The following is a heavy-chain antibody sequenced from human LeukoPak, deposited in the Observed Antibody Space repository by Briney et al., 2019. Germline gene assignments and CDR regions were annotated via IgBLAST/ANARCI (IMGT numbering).Heavy chain of an antibody. Sequence: SVKVSCEASGGTFSSYAISWVRQAPGQGLEWMGRIIPILGIANYAQKLQGRVTMTTDTSTSTAYMELRSLRSDDTAVYYCARTKWHHFDYWGQGTLVTVSS. CDR1: GGTFSSYA. J-gene: IGHJ4*02. CDR3: ARTKWHHFDY. V-gene: IGHV1-69*04. CDR2: IIPILGIA. D-gene: IGHD2-8*01.